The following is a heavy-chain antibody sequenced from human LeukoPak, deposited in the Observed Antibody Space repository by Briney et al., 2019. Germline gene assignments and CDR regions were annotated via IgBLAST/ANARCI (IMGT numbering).Heavy chain of an antibody. CDR3: ARGVTTVDY. CDR1: GFTFSGYW. D-gene: IGHD4-17*01. CDR2: IKQDGSDK. Sequence: GGSLRLSCAASGFTFSGYWMSWVRQAPGKGLEWVASIKQDGSDKFYVDSVKGRFTISRDNAKNSLYLQMNSLRADDTAVYYCARGVTTVDYWGQGTLVTVSS. J-gene: IGHJ4*02. V-gene: IGHV3-7*05.